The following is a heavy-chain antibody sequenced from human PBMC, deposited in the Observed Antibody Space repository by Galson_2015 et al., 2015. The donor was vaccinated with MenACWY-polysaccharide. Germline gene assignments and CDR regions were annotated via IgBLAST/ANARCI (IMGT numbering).Heavy chain of an antibody. D-gene: IGHD2-21*01. V-gene: IGHV3-48*01. CDR2: ISSSSGTI. CDR1: GFTFSSSW. CDR3: ASTSPNSF. J-gene: IGHJ4*02. Sequence: SLRLSCAASGFTFSSSWVHWVRQAPGKGLVWVSYISSSSGTIYYADSVKGRFTISRDDAKNSLYLQMNSLRAEDTAVYYCASTSPNSFWGQGTRVIVSS.